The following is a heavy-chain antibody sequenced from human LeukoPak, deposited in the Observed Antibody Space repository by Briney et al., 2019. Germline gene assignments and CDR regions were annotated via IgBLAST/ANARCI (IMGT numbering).Heavy chain of an antibody. J-gene: IGHJ4*02. D-gene: IGHD3-10*01. CDR3: VRSPIGASAY. CDR1: GYTFTDSY. Sequence: VASVKVSCKPSGYTFTDSYIHWVRQAPGVGLQWMGWISPNNGDTKYAEDFQDRVTMTRDTSINTAYMELTGPAPDDTAVYYCVRSPIGASAYWGRGTLVTVSS. CDR2: ISPNNGDT. V-gene: IGHV1-2*02.